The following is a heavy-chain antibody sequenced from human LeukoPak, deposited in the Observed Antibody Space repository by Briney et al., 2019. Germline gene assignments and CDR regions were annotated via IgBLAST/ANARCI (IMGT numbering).Heavy chain of an antibody. V-gene: IGHV1-8*03. CDR2: MNPNSGNA. J-gene: IGHJ6*03. CDR3: ARFESKDYYDFWSGYYPSNYYYMDV. D-gene: IGHD3-3*01. CDR1: GYTFTSYD. Sequence: ASVKVSCKASGYTFTSYDINRVRQATGQGLEWMGWMNPNSGNAGYAQKFQGRVSITRNTSISTAYMELSSLRSEDTAVYYCARFESKDYYDFWSGYYPSNYYYMDVWGKGTTVTVSS.